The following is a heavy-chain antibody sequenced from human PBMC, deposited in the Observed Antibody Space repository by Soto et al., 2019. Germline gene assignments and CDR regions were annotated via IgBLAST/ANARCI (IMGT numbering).Heavy chain of an antibody. CDR3: GKLAWLGHLPGHDC. D-gene: IGHD3-10*01. V-gene: IGHV3-23*01. Sequence: EVQLLESGGGLVQPGGSLRLSCAASGLIFRNYVMSCVRQAPGKGLEWLASISGTGTDTYYADSVMGRFPISRDNSKNTLYLQVDSLGAEGTAIYYCGKLAWLGHLPGHDCWGQGTLVT. CDR1: GLIFRNYV. CDR2: ISGTGTDT. J-gene: IGHJ4*02.